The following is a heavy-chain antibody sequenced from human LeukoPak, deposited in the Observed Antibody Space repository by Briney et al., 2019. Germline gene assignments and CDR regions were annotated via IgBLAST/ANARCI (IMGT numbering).Heavy chain of an antibody. Sequence: ASVKVSCKASGYTFTNYYMHWVRQAPGQGLEWMGIINPSGGSTSYAQKFQGRVTMTRDMSTSTVYMELSSLRSEGTAVYYCARMDSSGYLDAFDIWGQGTMVTVSS. V-gene: IGHV1-46*01. J-gene: IGHJ3*02. CDR3: ARMDSSGYLDAFDI. D-gene: IGHD3-22*01. CDR2: INPSGGST. CDR1: GYTFTNYY.